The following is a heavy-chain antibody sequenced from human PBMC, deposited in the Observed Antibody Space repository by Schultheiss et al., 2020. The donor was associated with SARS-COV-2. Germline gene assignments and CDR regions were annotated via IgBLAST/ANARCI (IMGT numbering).Heavy chain of an antibody. V-gene: IGHV4-31*03. CDR1: GGSISSYY. D-gene: IGHD3-22*01. J-gene: IGHJ4*02. CDR2: IYYSGST. CDR3: ASSSGYYRVAFDY. Sequence: SQTLSLTCTVSGGSISSYYWSWIRQHPGKGLEWIGYIYYSGSTYYNPSLKSRVTISVDTSKNQFSLKLSSVTAADTAVYYCASSSGYYRVAFDYWGQGTLVTVSS.